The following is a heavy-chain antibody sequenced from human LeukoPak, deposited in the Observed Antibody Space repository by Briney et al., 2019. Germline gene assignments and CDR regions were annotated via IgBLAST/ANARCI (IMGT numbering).Heavy chain of an antibody. CDR2: IYHSGST. V-gene: IGHV4-38-2*02. CDR3: ARDSRPNRGGFDY. Sequence: PSETLSLTCTVSGYSISSGYYWGWIRQPPGKGLEWIGSIYHSGSTYYNPSLKSRVTISVDTSKNQFSLKLSSVTAADTAVYYCARDSRPNRGGFDYWGQRTLVTVSS. D-gene: IGHD3-16*01. CDR1: GYSISSGYY. J-gene: IGHJ4*02.